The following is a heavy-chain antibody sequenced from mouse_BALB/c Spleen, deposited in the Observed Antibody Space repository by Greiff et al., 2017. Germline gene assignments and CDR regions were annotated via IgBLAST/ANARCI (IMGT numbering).Heavy chain of an antibody. V-gene: IGHV3-8*02. Sequence: EVQLQESGPSLVKPSQTLSLTCSVTGDSITSGYWNWIRKFPGNKLEYMGYISYSGSTYYNPSLKSRISITRDTSKNQYYLQLNSVTTEDTATYYCARGDYYGSGWFAYWGQGTLVTVSA. CDR1: GDSITSGY. CDR2: ISYSGST. D-gene: IGHD2-1*01. CDR3: ARGDYYGSGWFAY. J-gene: IGHJ3*01.